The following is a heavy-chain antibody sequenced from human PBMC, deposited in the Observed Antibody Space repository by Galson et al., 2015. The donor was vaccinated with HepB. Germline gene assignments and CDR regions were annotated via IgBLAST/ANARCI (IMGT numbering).Heavy chain of an antibody. CDR2: IWYDGSNK. CDR1: GFTFSSYG. V-gene: IGHV3-33*01. Sequence: SLRLSCAASGFTFSSYGMHWVRQAPGKGLEWVAVIWYDGSNKYYADSVKGRFTISRDNSKNTLYLQMNSPRAEDTAVYYCARDSLGDDAFDIWGQGTMVTVSS. J-gene: IGHJ3*02. CDR3: ARDSLGDDAFDI.